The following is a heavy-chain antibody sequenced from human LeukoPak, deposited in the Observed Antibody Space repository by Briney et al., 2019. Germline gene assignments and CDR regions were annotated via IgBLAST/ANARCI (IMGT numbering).Heavy chain of an antibody. Sequence: RSGGSLRLSCAASGFTFDDYAMPWVRQAPGKGLEWVSGISWNSGSIGYADSVKGRFTISRDNAKNSLYLQMNSLRAEDTALYYCAKDRGLYDILTGFDYWGQGTLVTVSS. CDR2: ISWNSGSI. D-gene: IGHD3-9*01. V-gene: IGHV3-9*01. CDR3: AKDRGLYDILTGFDY. CDR1: GFTFDDYA. J-gene: IGHJ4*02.